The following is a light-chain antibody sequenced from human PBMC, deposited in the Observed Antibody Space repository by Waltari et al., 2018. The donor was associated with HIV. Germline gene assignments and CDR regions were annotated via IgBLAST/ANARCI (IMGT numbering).Light chain of an antibody. J-gene: IGLJ3*02. CDR2: YKSDSDK. Sequence: QAVLTQPSSLSASPGASASPTCTLRSGINVGTYRIYWYQQKPGSPPQYLLRYKSDSDKQQGSGVPSRFSGSKDVSANAGILLISGLQSEDEADYYCMIWHSSAWVFGGGTKLTVL. CDR3: MIWHSSAWV. V-gene: IGLV5-45*03. CDR1: SGINVGTYR.